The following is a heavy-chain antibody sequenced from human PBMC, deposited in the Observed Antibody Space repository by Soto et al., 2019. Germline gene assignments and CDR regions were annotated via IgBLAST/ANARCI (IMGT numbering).Heavy chain of an antibody. J-gene: IGHJ5*02. V-gene: IGHV1-46*01. CDR3: ARDGAYYYDSSNWFDP. D-gene: IGHD3-22*01. Sequence: ASVKVSCKASGYTFTMYYMHGVGQSALRGREWMGIINPSGGSTSYAQKFQGRVTMTRDTSTSTVYMELSSLRSEDTAVYYCARDGAYYYDSSNWFDPWGQGTLVTVSS. CDR2: INPSGGST. CDR1: GYTFTMYY.